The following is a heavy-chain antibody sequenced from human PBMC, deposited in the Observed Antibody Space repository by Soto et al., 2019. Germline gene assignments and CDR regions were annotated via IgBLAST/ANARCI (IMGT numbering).Heavy chain of an antibody. Sequence: PGASLRLSCAASGFTFSSYAMTSVRQAPGKGLEWVSAISGSGGSTYYADSVKGRFTISRDNSKNTLYLQMNSLRAEDTAVYYCAKRSQRDIRFLEWSSSTDYYYMEVWGEGTTVTVSS. D-gene: IGHD3-3*01. CDR2: ISGSGGST. CDR3: AKRSQRDIRFLEWSSSTDYYYMEV. CDR1: GFTFSSYA. V-gene: IGHV3-23*01. J-gene: IGHJ6*03.